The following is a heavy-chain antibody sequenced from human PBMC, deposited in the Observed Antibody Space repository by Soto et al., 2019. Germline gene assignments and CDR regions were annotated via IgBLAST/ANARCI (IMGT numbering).Heavy chain of an antibody. J-gene: IGHJ4*01. V-gene: IGHV4-31*11. CDR3: ARSGYGSCDFDH. D-gene: IGHD6-19*01. CDR1: HGSFSSVPFY. Sequence: TLTLTCAVSHGSFSSVPFYWPWIRQHPGNGLEWVGYIYYTGNTYYRPSLKSQVSISIHKSQNQSSMRLNTVTAADTAVYYYARSGYGSCDFDHWGQGTLVTVSS. CDR2: IYYTGNT.